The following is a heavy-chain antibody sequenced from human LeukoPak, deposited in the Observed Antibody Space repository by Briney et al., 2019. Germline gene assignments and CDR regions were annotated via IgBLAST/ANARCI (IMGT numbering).Heavy chain of an antibody. CDR1: GFTFSGAW. V-gene: IGHV3-7*03. Sequence: PGGSLRLSCTASGFTFSGAWMTWVRQAPGKGLEWVANIREDGTEKNYVDSVKGRFTISRDNSNNTLYLQMSSLTAADTAVYYCAKDRSIGTYYTFDHWGQGTLVTVSS. D-gene: IGHD1-26*01. CDR3: AKDRSIGTYYTFDH. CDR2: IREDGTEK. J-gene: IGHJ4*02.